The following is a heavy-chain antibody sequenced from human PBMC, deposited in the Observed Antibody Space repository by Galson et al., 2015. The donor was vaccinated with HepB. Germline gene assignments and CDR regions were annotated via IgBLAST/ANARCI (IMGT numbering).Heavy chain of an antibody. Sequence: SLRLSCAAYGFTFSSYSMNWVRQAPGKGLEWVSSISSSSSYIYYADSVKGRFTISRDNAKNSLYLQMNSLRAEDTAVYYCARDGIAAAGMRYYYYYYMDVWGKGTTVTVSS. CDR1: GFTFSSYS. D-gene: IGHD6-13*01. CDR2: ISSSSSYI. V-gene: IGHV3-21*01. J-gene: IGHJ6*03. CDR3: ARDGIAAAGMRYYYYYYMDV.